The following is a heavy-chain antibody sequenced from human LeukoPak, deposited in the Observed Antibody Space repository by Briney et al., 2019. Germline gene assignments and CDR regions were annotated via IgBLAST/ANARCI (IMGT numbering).Heavy chain of an antibody. J-gene: IGHJ1*01. CDR2: IYYSGST. CDR3: ARGTVAVAGFLAFRH. V-gene: IGHV4-39*07. Sequence: TSETLSLTCTVSGGSISSSSYYWGWIRQPPGKGLEWIGSIYYSGSTYYNPSLKSRVTISVDTSKNQFSLKLSSVTAADTAVYYCARGTVAVAGFLAFRHWGQGTLVTVSS. D-gene: IGHD6-19*01. CDR1: GGSISSSSYY.